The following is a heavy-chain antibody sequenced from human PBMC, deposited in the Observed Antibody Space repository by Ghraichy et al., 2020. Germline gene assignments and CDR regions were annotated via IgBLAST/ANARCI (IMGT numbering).Heavy chain of an antibody. Sequence: SETLSLTCAVYGGSFSGYYWSWIRQPPGKGLEWIGEINHSGSTNYTPSLKSRVTISVDTSKNQFSLKLSSVTAADTAVYYCARPRGKLFDYGMDVWGQGTTVTVSS. CDR1: GGSFSGYY. CDR2: INHSGST. V-gene: IGHV4-34*01. D-gene: IGHD4-23*01. J-gene: IGHJ6*02. CDR3: ARPRGKLFDYGMDV.